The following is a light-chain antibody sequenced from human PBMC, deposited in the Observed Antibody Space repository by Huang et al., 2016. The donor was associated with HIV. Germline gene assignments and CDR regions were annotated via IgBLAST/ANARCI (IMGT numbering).Light chain of an antibody. V-gene: IGKV3-15*01. J-gene: IGKJ1*01. CDR3: QQYNNWPPA. CDR2: GGS. CDR1: ESVSGT. Sequence: EIVMTQSPATLSVSPGERATLSCRASESVSGTLAWYQQKLGQAPRLLISGGSTRATGIPARFSGSGSGTEFTLTISSLQSEDFAVYYCQQYNNWPPAFGQGTKVEIK.